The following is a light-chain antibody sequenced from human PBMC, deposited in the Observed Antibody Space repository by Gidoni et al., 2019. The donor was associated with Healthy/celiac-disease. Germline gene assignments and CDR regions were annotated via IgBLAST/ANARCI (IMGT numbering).Light chain of an antibody. CDR3: SSYTSSSTRV. V-gene: IGLV2-14*03. CDR2: DVG. J-gene: IGLJ2*01. Sequence: QSALTQPASVSGSPGQSITISCTATSSDVGGYNYVSWYQQHPGKAPKLMIYDVGNRPSGVSNRFSGSKSGNTASLTISGLQAEDEADYYCSSYTSSSTRVFGGGTKLTVL. CDR1: SSDVGGYNY.